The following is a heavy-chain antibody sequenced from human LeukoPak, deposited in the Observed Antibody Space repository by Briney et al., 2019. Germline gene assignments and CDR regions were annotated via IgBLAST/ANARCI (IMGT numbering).Heavy chain of an antibody. Sequence: SETLSLTCTVSGGSISSGSYYWSWIRQPAGKTLEWIGRIHITVGTNYNPSLKSRVTISLDTSKNQFSLMVSSVTAADTAVYYCATSDLATPGGTDYWGQGTLVTVSS. CDR3: ATSDLATPGGTDY. CDR2: IHITVGT. CDR1: GGSISSGSYY. V-gene: IGHV4-61*02. J-gene: IGHJ4*02.